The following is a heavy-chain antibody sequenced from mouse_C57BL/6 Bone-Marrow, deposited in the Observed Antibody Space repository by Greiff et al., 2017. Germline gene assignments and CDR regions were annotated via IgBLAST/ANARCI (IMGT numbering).Heavy chain of an antibody. CDR1: GFNIKDDY. CDR2: IDPENGYT. J-gene: IGHJ4*01. D-gene: IGHD4-1*01. V-gene: IGHV14-4*01. CDR3: TPTGSYAMDY. Sequence: EVQLQQSGAELVRPGASVQLSCTASGFNIKDDYMHWVKQSPEQGLEWIGWIDPENGYTEYASKFRGKATITAEPSSNTADLQLSSLTSEDTAVYYGTPTGSYAMDYWGQGTSVTVSS.